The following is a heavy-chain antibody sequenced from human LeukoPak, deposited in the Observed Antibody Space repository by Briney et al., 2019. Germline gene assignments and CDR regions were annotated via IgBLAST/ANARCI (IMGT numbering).Heavy chain of an antibody. V-gene: IGHV3-21*01. CDR3: ARGAYYGDYVDY. J-gene: IGHJ4*02. D-gene: IGHD4-17*01. CDR2: ISSSSSYI. Sequence: PGGSLRVSCAASGFTISSYSMNWVRQAPGKGLEWVSSISSSSSYIYYADSVKGRFTISRDNAKNSLYLQMNSLRAEDTAVYYCARGAYYGDYVDYWGQGTLVTVSS. CDR1: GFTISSYS.